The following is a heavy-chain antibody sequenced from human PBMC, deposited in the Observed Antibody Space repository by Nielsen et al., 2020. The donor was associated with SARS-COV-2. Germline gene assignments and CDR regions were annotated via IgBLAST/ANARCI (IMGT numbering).Heavy chain of an antibody. D-gene: IGHD3-3*01. CDR2: INHSGST. V-gene: IGHV4-34*01. CDR3: ARLAYPYYAFWSGYHEGAYFDY. Sequence: SETLSLTCAVYGGSFSGYYWSWIRQPPGKGLEWIGEINHSGSTNYNPSLKSRVTISVDTSKNQFSLKLSSVTSADTAVYYCARLAYPYYAFWSGYHEGAYFDYWGQGTLVTVSS. J-gene: IGHJ4*02. CDR1: GGSFSGYY.